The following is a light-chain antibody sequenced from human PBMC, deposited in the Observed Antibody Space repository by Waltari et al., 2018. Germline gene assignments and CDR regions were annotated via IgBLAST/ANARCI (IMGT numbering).Light chain of an antibody. V-gene: IGLV1-51*01. Sequence: QSVLTQPPSVSAAPGQRVTISCSGSSSNIENNYVSWYQQVPGTAPQLLIYDNNKRPSGIPDRFSGSKSGTSATLDNTGLQTGDEADYYCGAWDTSLSTVMFGGGTKLTVL. CDR1: SSNIENNY. J-gene: IGLJ3*02. CDR3: GAWDTSLSTVM. CDR2: DNN.